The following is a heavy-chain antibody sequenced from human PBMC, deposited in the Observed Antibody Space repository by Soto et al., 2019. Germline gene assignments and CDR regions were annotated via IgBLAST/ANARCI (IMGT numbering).Heavy chain of an antibody. V-gene: IGHV1-46*03. D-gene: IGHD4-17*01. J-gene: IGHJ4*02. CDR2: INPGSGTT. CDR1: GFTFSNYY. Sequence: QVQLVQSGAEVKKPGASVKVSCKTSGFTFSNYYIHWVRQAPGQGLEWMGIINPGSGTTNYAQKFQGGITVTWATSTSTVYMQLSSLTSDDTAVYYCARPTVYYFDYWGQGTLITVSS. CDR3: ARPTVYYFDY.